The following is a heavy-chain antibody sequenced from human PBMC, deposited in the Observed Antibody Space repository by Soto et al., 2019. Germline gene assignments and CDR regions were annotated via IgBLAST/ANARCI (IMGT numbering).Heavy chain of an antibody. CDR3: ARERITMVRGVIEVFDY. J-gene: IGHJ4*02. V-gene: IGHV1-2*04. CDR1: GYTFTGYY. D-gene: IGHD3-10*01. CDR2: INPNSGGT. Sequence: GASVKVSCKASGYTFTGYYMHWVRQAPGQGLEWMGWINPNSGGTNYAQKFQGWVTMTRDTSISTAYMELSRLRSDDTAVYYCARERITMVRGVIEVFDYWGQGTLVTVSS.